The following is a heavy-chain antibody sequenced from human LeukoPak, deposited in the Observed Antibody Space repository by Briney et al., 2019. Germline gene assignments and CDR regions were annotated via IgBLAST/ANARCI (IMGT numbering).Heavy chain of an antibody. CDR3: ARDGRDGYFYYYYGMDV. CDR2: INHSGST. D-gene: IGHD5-12*01. J-gene: IGHJ6*02. Sequence: SETLCLTCAVYGGSFSGYYWSWIRQPPGKGLEWIGEINHSGSTNYNPSLKSRVTISVDTSKNQFSLKLSSVTAADTAVYYCARDGRDGYFYYYYGMDVWGQGTTVTVSS. V-gene: IGHV4-34*01. CDR1: GGSFSGYY.